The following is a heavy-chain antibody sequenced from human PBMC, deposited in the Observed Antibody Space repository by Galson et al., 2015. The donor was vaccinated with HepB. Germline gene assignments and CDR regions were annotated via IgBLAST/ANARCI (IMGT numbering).Heavy chain of an antibody. V-gene: IGHV3-53*04. Sequence: SLRLSCAASGFTVSSNYMSWVRQAPGKGLEWVSVIYSGGSTYYADSVKGRFTISRHNSKNTLYLQMNSLRAGDTAVYYCAREARYGDYLFDYWGQGTLVTVSS. D-gene: IGHD4-17*01. CDR1: GFTVSSNY. J-gene: IGHJ4*02. CDR3: AREARYGDYLFDY. CDR2: IYSGGST.